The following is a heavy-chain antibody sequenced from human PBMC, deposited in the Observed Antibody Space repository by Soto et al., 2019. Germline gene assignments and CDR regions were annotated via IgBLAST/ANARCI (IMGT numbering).Heavy chain of an antibody. D-gene: IGHD3-9*01. V-gene: IGHV1-69*04. J-gene: IGHJ5*02. Sequence: ASVKVSCKASGGTFSSYTISWVRQAPGQGLEWMGRIIPILGIANYAQKFQGRVTITADKSTSTAYMELSSLRSEDTAVYYCARDLQDYDILTGYQYNWFDPWGQGTLVTVSS. CDR2: IIPILGIA. CDR1: GGTFSSYT. CDR3: ARDLQDYDILTGYQYNWFDP.